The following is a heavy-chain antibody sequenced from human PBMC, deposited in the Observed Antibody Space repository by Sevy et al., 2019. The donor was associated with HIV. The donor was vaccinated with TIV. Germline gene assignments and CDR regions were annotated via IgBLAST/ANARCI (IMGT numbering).Heavy chain of an antibody. Sequence: GGSLRLSCTASGFTFGDYAMSWFRQAPGKGLEWVGFIRSKAYGGTTEYAASVKGRFTITRDDSKSIAYLQMNSLKTEDTAVYYCTRGARGYSYGFDYWGQGTLVTVSS. D-gene: IGHD5-18*01. V-gene: IGHV3-49*03. CDR1: GFTFGDYA. CDR2: IRSKAYGGTT. J-gene: IGHJ4*02. CDR3: TRGARGYSYGFDY.